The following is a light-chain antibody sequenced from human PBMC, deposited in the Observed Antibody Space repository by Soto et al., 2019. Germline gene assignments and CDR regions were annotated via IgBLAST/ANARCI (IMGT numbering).Light chain of an antibody. CDR1: PSVTNY. CDR3: QQRNIWPPVT. V-gene: IGKV3-11*01. CDR2: GAF. Sequence: EIVMTQSPATLSVSPGERATLSCRASPSVTNYLAWYQQKPGQAPRLLIYGAFNRATGIPARFSGSGSGTDFTLTISSLEPEDFAVYYCQQRNIWPPVTFGQGTRLE. J-gene: IGKJ5*01.